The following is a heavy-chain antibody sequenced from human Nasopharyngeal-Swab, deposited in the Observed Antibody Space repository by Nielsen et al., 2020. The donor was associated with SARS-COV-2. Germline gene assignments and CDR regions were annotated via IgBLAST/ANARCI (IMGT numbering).Heavy chain of an antibody. Sequence: SLKIFCVASGFPFDDYAMSWVRLIPGKGLQWVAGITWNSGNIGYADSVKGRFTVSRDNAGNSLFLQLDSLRPEDTAVYYCAKSLYTSTWSYYFDIWGQGTMVTVSS. CDR2: ITWNSGNI. J-gene: IGHJ4*02. V-gene: IGHV3-9*01. D-gene: IGHD6-13*01. CDR3: AKSLYTSTWSYYFDI. CDR1: GFPFDDYA.